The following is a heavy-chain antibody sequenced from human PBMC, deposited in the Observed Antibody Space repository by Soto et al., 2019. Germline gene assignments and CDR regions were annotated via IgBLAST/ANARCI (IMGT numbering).Heavy chain of an antibody. CDR2: INHSGST. V-gene: IGHV4-34*01. CDR3: ATRSSSCFDY. D-gene: IGHD6-13*01. CDR1: GGSFSGYY. Sequence: SETLSLTCAVYGGSFSGYYWSWIRQPPGKGLEWIGEINHSGSTNYNPSHKSRVTISVDTSKNQFSLKLSSVTAADTAVYYCATRSSSCFDYWGQGTLVTVSS. J-gene: IGHJ4*02.